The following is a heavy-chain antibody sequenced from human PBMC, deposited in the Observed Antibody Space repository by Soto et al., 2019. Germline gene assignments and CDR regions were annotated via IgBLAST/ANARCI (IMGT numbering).Heavy chain of an antibody. J-gene: IGHJ6*02. Sequence: QVQLVQSGAEVKEPGSSVRVSCKASGGTFDNFIMNWVRQTPGQGLEWMGGIVPMLGTPTYAEKFKGRVTLSATGSTSTMYMEVTSLRSEDTAIYYCTRNVTYSSSLSQYSGMDVWGQGTTVTVSS. CDR3: TRNVTYSSSLSQYSGMDV. V-gene: IGHV1-69*01. D-gene: IGHD1-26*01. CDR1: GGTFDNFI. CDR2: IVPMLGTP.